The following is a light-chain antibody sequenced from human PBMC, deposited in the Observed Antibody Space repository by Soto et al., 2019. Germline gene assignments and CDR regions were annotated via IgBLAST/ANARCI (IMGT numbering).Light chain of an antibody. J-gene: IGKJ1*01. Sequence: EIVLTQSPGTLSLSPGERATLSCRASQSVTRNYLAWYQQKPGQAPRLLIYGASSRATGIPDRFSGSGSGTVFTLTISRLEPEDFAVYYCQQYGSSPRTFGQGTKVEIK. V-gene: IGKV3-20*01. CDR3: QQYGSSPRT. CDR1: QSVTRNY. CDR2: GAS.